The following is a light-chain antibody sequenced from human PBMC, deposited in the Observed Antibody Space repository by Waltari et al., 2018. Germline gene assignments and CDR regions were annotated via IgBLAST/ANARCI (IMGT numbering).Light chain of an antibody. J-gene: IGKJ1*01. CDR2: RAS. CDR3: QQYNSHSPWT. CDR1: QRVGSW. V-gene: IGKV1-5*03. Sequence: DIRVTQSPSTLSASVGDRVSITCRASQRVGSWLAWYQQKPGKAPKLLIYRASSLESGVPSRFRGSGSGTEFTLTISSLEPDDFATYYCQQYNSHSPWTFGQGTKVEIK.